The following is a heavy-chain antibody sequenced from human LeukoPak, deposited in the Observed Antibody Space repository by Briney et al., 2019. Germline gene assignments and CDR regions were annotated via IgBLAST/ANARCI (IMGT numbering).Heavy chain of an antibody. Sequence: PGGSLRLSCAASGFAFSTAWMTWVRQALGKGLEWVAVIWYDGSNKYYADSVKGRFTISRDNSKNTLYLQMNSLRAEDTAVYYCARADTAMVTLDYWGQGTLVTVSS. V-gene: IGHV3-33*08. J-gene: IGHJ4*02. CDR2: IWYDGSNK. D-gene: IGHD5-18*01. CDR1: GFAFSTAW. CDR3: ARADTAMVTLDY.